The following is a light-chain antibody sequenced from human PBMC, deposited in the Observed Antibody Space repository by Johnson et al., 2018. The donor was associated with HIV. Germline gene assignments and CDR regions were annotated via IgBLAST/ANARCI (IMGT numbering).Light chain of an antibody. CDR3: GTWDSSLSSV. CDR2: ENN. CDR1: SSNVGNNY. V-gene: IGLV1-51*02. Sequence: HSVLTQPPSVSAAPGQKVTIYCSGSSSNVGNNYVSWYQQLPGTAPKLLIYENNKRPSGIPDRFSGSKYGTSATLGITGLQTGEEADYYCGTWDSSLSSVFGTGTKVTVL. J-gene: IGLJ1*01.